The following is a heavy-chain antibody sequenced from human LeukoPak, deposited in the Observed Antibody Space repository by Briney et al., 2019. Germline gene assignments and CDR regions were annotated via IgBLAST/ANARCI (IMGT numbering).Heavy chain of an antibody. V-gene: IGHV4-59*08. CDR3: ARAVSGRFDY. CDR2: NYYIGSI. D-gene: IGHD6-19*01. CDR1: GGSMSPYH. Sequence: SSETLSLTCTVSGGSMSPYHWGWIRQPPGKGLEWTGYNYYIGSINYNPSLNSRVTMSVDTSKNQFSLRLSSATAADTAIYYCARAVSGRFDYWGQGTLVTVSS. J-gene: IGHJ4*02.